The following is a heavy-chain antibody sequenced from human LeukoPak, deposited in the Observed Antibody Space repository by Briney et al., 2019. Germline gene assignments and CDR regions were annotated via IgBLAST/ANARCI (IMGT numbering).Heavy chain of an antibody. V-gene: IGHV1-8*03. J-gene: IGHJ4*02. CDR2: MNPNSGNT. CDR3: ARAIFGVGVDY. Sequence: GASVKVSCKASGYTFTRYDINWVRQATGPGLEWMGWMNPNSGNTGYAQKFQGRVTITRNTSISTAYMELSSLRSEDTAVYYCARAIFGVGVDYWGQGTLVTVSS. D-gene: IGHD3-3*01. CDR1: GYTFTRYD.